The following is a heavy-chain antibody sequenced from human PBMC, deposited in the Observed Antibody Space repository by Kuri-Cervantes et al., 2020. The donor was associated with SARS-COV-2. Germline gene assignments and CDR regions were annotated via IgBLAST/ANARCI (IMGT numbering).Heavy chain of an antibody. V-gene: IGHV4-61*02. CDR1: GGSISSGSYY. D-gene: IGHD4-17*01. Sequence: SETLSLTCTVSGGSISSGSYYWSWIRQPAGKGLEWIGRIYTSGSTNYNPSLKSRVTISVDTPKNQFSLKLSSVTAADTAVYYCARATKADYGDYIDAFDIWGQGTMVTVSS. J-gene: IGHJ3*02. CDR3: ARATKADYGDYIDAFDI. CDR2: IYTSGST.